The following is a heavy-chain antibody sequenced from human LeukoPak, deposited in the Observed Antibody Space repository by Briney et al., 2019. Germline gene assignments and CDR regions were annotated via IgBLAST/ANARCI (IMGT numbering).Heavy chain of an antibody. J-gene: IGHJ3*02. V-gene: IGHV4-39*01. D-gene: IGHD2-15*01. CDR2: IYYSGST. Sequence: SETLSLTCTVSGGSISSSSYYWGWIRQPPGKGLEWIGSIYYSGSTYYNPSLKSRVTISVDTSKNQFSLKLSSVTAADTAVYYCARQDGGGSGAFDIWGQGTMVTVSS. CDR3: ARQDGGGSGAFDI. CDR1: GGSISSSSYY.